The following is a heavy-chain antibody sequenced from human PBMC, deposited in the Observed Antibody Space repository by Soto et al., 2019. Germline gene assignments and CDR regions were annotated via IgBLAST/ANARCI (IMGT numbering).Heavy chain of an antibody. J-gene: IGHJ6*02. Sequence: SVKVSCKASGGTFNSYAISWVRQAPGQGLEWMGGIIPISGTANYAQKFQGRVTITADESTSIAYMELSSLRSEDTAVYYCARSQGSSTSLEIYYYYYYGMDVWGQGTTVTV. D-gene: IGHD2-2*01. CDR1: GGTFNSYA. V-gene: IGHV1-69*13. CDR3: ARSQGSSTSLEIYYYYYYGMDV. CDR2: IIPISGTA.